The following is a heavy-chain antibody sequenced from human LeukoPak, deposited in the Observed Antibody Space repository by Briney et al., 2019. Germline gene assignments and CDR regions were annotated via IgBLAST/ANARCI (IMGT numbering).Heavy chain of an antibody. D-gene: IGHD3-22*01. CDR1: GFTVSSNY. Sequence: GGSLRLTCAASGFTVSSNYMSWVRQAPGKGLEWVSVIYSGGSTYYADSVKGRFTISRDNSKNTLYLQMNSLRAEDTAVYYCARAGYYYDSPPTVDYWGQGTLVTVSS. J-gene: IGHJ4*02. CDR2: IYSGGST. V-gene: IGHV3-53*01. CDR3: ARAGYYYDSPPTVDY.